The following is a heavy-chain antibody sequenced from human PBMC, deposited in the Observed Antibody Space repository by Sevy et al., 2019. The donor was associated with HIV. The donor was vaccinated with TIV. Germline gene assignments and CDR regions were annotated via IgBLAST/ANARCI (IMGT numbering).Heavy chain of an antibody. V-gene: IGHV3-49*04. Sequence: GVSLRLSCATSGFTFGDYCMSWVRQAPGKGLEWISFFKSKAHGGTAENAASVKDRFTISRDDSKGIVYLQMNNLKTEDTAVYFCTRWSGSQSIFDYWGQGTLVTVSS. CDR2: FKSKAHGGTA. J-gene: IGHJ4*02. D-gene: IGHD1-26*01. CDR1: GFTFGDYC. CDR3: TRWSGSQSIFDY.